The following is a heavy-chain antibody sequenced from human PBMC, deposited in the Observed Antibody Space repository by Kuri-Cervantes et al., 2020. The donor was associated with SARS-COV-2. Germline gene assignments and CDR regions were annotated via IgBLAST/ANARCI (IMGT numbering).Heavy chain of an antibody. Sequence: GGSLRLSCAASGFTFSDYCMSWVRQAPGKGLEWVSYISSSSSTIYYADSVKGRFTISRDNAKNSLYLQMNSLRAEDTALYYCANFHYSSWWPGYFDYWGQGTMVTVSS. CDR2: ISSSSSTI. D-gene: IGHD6-13*01. V-gene: IGHV3-11*01. J-gene: IGHJ4*01. CDR1: GFTFSDYC. CDR3: ANFHYSSWWPGYFDY.